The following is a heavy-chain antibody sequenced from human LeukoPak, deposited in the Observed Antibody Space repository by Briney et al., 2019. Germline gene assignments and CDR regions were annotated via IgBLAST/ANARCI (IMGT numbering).Heavy chain of an antibody. CDR2: ISAYNGNT. J-gene: IGHJ4*02. D-gene: IGHD3-16*02. Sequence: ASVKVSCKASGYTFTSYGINWVRQAPGRGLEWMGWISAYNGNTNYAQKLQGRVTMTTDTSTSTAYMELRSLRSDDTAVYYCARDFDDYVWGSYLPGDYWGQGTLVTVSS. V-gene: IGHV1-18*01. CDR3: ARDFDDYVWGSYLPGDY. CDR1: GYTFTSYG.